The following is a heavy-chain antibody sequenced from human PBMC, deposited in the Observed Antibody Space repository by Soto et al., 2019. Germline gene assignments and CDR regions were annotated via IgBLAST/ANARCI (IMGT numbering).Heavy chain of an antibody. CDR3: ARCRSTGTHDY. V-gene: IGHV4-31*03. CDR1: GGSITSGGYY. CDR2: IYYSGST. Sequence: QVQLQESGPGLVKPSQTLSLTCTVSGGSITSGGYYWSWIRQHPGKGLEWIGYIYYSGSTYYNPCLKRRVTISADTSKNQFSLKLSFVTAADTAVYYCARCRSTGTHDYWGQGTLVTVSS. J-gene: IGHJ4*02. D-gene: IGHD4-17*01.